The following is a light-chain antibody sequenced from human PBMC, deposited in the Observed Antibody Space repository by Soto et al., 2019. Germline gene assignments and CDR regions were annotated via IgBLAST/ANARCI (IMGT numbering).Light chain of an antibody. CDR2: GAS. CDR1: QGISSY. CDR3: QQLNSYPLT. J-gene: IGKJ2*01. V-gene: IGKV1-9*01. Sequence: DIQLTQSPSFLSASVGDRVTITCRASQGISSYLAWYQQKPAKAPKLLIYGASTLQSGVPSRFSGSGSGTEFTLTISSLQPEDFATYSCQQLNSYPLTFGQGTKLEIK.